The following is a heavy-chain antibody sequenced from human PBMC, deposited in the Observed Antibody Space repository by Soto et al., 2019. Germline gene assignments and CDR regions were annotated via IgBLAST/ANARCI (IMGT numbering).Heavy chain of an antibody. CDR3: AKLASGGKPIDY. CDR2: IHSTRSP. V-gene: IGHV4-4*07. J-gene: IGHJ4*02. Sequence: SETLSLTCTVSGDSVSKYYWNWIRQPAGKGLEWIGRIHSTRSPNYNPSLKSRVTMSVDTSKNQFSLKLNLTSVTAADTAVYYCAKLASGGKPIDYWGQGTLVTVSS. D-gene: IGHD2-15*01. CDR1: GDSVSKYY.